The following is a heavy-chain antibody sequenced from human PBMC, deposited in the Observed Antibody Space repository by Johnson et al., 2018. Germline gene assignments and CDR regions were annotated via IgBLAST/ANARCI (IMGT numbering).Heavy chain of an antibody. CDR1: GGSLSGYY. CDR3: ARGRRRKMVRGTTNLFLYQYDDFMDV. V-gene: IGHV4-34*01. J-gene: IGHJ6*03. Sequence: QVQLQQWGAGLLEPSETLSLTCAVYGGSLSGYYWSWIRQPPGKGLEWIGEINHSGSTNYNPSLKGRVSMAVYTSQNQFSLRLPSVTAADTAVYYCARGRRRKMVRGTTNLFLYQYDDFMDVWDKGATVTVSS. D-gene: IGHD3-10*01. CDR2: INHSGST.